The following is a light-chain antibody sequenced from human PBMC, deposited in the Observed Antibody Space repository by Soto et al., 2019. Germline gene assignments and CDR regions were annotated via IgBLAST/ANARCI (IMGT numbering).Light chain of an antibody. CDR3: GTWDTSLSAGV. CDR1: SSNIGDNY. Sequence: QSVLTQPPSVSAAPGQKVTISCSGSSSNIGDNYVSWYQQIPGTAPKLLIYDNNKRPSGIPDRFSGSTSGTSATLGITGLQTGDEADYYCGTWDTSLSAGVFGGGTKLTVL. J-gene: IGLJ2*01. CDR2: DNN. V-gene: IGLV1-51*01.